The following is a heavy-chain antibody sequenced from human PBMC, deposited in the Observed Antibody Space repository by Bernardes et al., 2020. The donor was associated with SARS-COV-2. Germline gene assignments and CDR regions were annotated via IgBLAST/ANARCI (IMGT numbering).Heavy chain of an antibody. V-gene: IGHV1-3*01. CDR3: ARESVVGDTDGMDV. CDR1: GNTFIGDV. D-gene: IGHD1-26*01. J-gene: IGHJ6*02. CDR2: IKVYNGDI. Sequence: ASLKVSCKASGNTFIGDVVNWVRQAPGQRLEWMGWIKVYNGDIKYSQRFQGRVTITRDTSASIVYMEMRSLRSEDTAVYYCARESVVGDTDGMDVWGQGTTVTVSS.